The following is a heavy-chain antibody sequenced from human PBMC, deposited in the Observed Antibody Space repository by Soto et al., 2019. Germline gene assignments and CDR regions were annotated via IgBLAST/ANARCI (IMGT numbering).Heavy chain of an antibody. Sequence: WWCXRLSWSACGFSFITYSINVVRHAPGKGLEFVSYISSSSSYIYYADSPNGRFTISRHNAKTSLYLQMYSLRAEETAVYYCPRSKRARSSTLGLDYWRKATLVTVS. CDR1: GFSFITYS. V-gene: IGHV3-21*01. J-gene: IGHJ4*02. CDR2: ISSSSSYI. CDR3: PRSKRARSSTLGLDY. D-gene: IGHD6-19*01.